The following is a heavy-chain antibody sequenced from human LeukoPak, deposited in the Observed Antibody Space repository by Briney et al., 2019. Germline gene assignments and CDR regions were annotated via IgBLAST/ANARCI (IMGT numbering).Heavy chain of an antibody. CDR2: INPDGSEK. J-gene: IGHJ4*02. CDR3: ARDAYSASDY. V-gene: IGHV3-7*01. Sequence: VGSLRLSCATSGFTFSSKWMSWVRQAPGKGPEWVANINPDGSEKHSVESMKGRVTISRDNARDSLYLQMNDLRVADTAIYYCARDAYSASDYWGQGTLVTVSS. D-gene: IGHD4-11*01. CDR1: GFTFSSKW.